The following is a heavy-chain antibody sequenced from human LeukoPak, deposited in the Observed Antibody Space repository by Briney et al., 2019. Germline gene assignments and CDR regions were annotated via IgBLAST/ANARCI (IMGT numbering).Heavy chain of an antibody. J-gene: IGHJ4*02. V-gene: IGHV4-34*01. D-gene: IGHD5-18*01. Sequence: TSETLSLTCAVYGGSFSGYYWSWIRQPPGKGLEWIGTIYYSGTTYYNPSLKSRVTISVDTSKNQFSLKLSSLTAADTAVYYCASGYSYGIGDYWGQGTLVTVAS. CDR3: ASGYSYGIGDY. CDR2: IYYSGTT. CDR1: GGSFSGYY.